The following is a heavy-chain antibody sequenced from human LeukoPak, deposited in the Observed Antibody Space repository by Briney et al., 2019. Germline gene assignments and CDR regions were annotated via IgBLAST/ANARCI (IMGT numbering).Heavy chain of an antibody. D-gene: IGHD6-6*01. CDR2: ISAYNGNT. CDR1: GYTFTSYG. Sequence: ASVKVSCKASGYTFTSYGISWVRQAPGQGLEWMGWISAYNGNTNYAQKLQGRVTMTTDTSTSTAYMELRSLRSDDTAVYYCGRYSSSSGIRNGLDYWGQGTLVTVSS. V-gene: IGHV1-18*01. J-gene: IGHJ4*02. CDR3: GRYSSSSGIRNGLDY.